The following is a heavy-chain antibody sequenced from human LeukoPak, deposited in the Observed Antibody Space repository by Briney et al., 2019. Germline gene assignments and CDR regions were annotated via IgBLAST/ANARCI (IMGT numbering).Heavy chain of an antibody. D-gene: IGHD3-22*01. Sequence: GGSLRLSCAASGFIVSSNYMSRVRQAAGKGLEGVSVIYSGGSTYYADSVKGRFTISRDNSKNTLYLQMNSLRAEDTAVYYCARGHDSSGYYYDWFDPWGQGTLVTVSS. CDR2: IYSGGST. CDR1: GFIVSSNY. J-gene: IGHJ5*02. CDR3: ARGHDSSGYYYDWFDP. V-gene: IGHV3-53*01.